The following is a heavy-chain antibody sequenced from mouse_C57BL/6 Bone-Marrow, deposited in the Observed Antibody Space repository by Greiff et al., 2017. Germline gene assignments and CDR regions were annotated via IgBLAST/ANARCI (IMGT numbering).Heavy chain of an antibody. CDR2: ISDGGSYT. V-gene: IGHV5-4*01. J-gene: IGHJ3*01. CDR1: GFTFSSYA. Sequence: VQVVESGGGLVKPGGSLKLSCAASGFTFSSYAMSWVRQTPEKRLEWVATISDGGSYTYYPDNVKGRFTISRDNAKNNLYLQMSHLKSEDTAMYYCARVTILYPFAYWGQGTLVTVSA. CDR3: ARVTILYPFAY. D-gene: IGHD2-12*01.